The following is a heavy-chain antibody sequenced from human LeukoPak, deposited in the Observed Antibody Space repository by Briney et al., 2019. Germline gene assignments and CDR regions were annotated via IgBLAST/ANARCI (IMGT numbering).Heavy chain of an antibody. CDR2: IYYSGST. J-gene: IGHJ5*02. V-gene: IGHV4-39*01. CDR3: ARHEYSGSYYGLSWFDP. Sequence: PSETLSLTCTVSGGSISSSGYYWGWIRQPPGKGLEWIASIYYSGSTYYNPSLKSRVTISVDTSRNQLSLKLSSLTAADTAVYYCARHEYSGSYYGLSWFDPWGQGTLVTVSS. D-gene: IGHD1-26*01. CDR1: GGSISSSGYY.